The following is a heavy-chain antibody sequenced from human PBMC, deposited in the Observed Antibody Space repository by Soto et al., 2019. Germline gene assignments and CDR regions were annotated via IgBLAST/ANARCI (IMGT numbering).Heavy chain of an antibody. V-gene: IGHV1-18*01. J-gene: IGHJ4*01. D-gene: IGHD6-19*01. Sequence: QVQLVQSGGEVKQPGASVKVSCKTSGYTFSNYGISWVRQAPGQGLEWVGWISGYNGNTKHAQNVKGRVTLTTDTSTSTAYMELRSLTSDDTAVYYCARDRDTSGWYRSNYWRHGTLVSVSS. CDR2: ISGYNGNT. CDR1: GYTFSNYG. CDR3: ARDRDTSGWYRSNY.